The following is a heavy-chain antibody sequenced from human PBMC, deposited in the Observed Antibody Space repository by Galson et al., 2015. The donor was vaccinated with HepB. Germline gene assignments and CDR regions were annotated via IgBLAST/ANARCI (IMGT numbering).Heavy chain of an antibody. CDR3: AKGASVYIGSCLDS. J-gene: IGHJ4*02. D-gene: IGHD1-26*01. CDR1: GFTFSNYA. V-gene: IGHV3-23*01. Sequence: SLRLSCATSGFTFSNYAMSWVRQAPGKGLEWVSVVTSGGGSTKYTDSVKGRFTVSRDNSRSTLYLQMNTLRVEDTAIYYCAKGASVYIGSCLDSWGQGSLVTVSS. CDR2: VTSGGGST.